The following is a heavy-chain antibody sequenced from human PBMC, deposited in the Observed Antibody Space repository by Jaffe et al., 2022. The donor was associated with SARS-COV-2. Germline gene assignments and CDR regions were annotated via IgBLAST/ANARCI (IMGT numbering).Heavy chain of an antibody. Sequence: EVQLVESGGGLVQPGGSLRLSCAASGFTFSSYWMHWVRQAPGKGLVWVSRINSDGSSTSYADSVKGRFTISRDNAKNTLYLQMNSLRAEDTAVYYCARVRSYCGGDCYWYFDLWGRGTLVTVSS. CDR1: GFTFSSYW. V-gene: IGHV3-74*01. J-gene: IGHJ2*01. CDR3: ARVRSYCGGDCYWYFDL. D-gene: IGHD2-21*02. CDR2: INSDGSST.